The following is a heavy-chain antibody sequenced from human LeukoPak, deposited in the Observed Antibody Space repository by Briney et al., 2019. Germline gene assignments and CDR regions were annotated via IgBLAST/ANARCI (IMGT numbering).Heavy chain of an antibody. D-gene: IGHD2-15*01. J-gene: IGHJ6*03. CDR3: AKGGYCSGGSCYLLGYYYYYMDV. V-gene: IGHV3-23*01. CDR1: GFTFSSYA. Sequence: GGSLRLSCAASGFTFSSYAMSWVRQAPGKGLEWVSAISGSGGSTYYADSVKGRFTISRDNSKNTLYLQMNSLRAEDTAVYFCAKGGYCSGGSCYLLGYYYYYMDVWGKGTTVTISS. CDR2: ISGSGGST.